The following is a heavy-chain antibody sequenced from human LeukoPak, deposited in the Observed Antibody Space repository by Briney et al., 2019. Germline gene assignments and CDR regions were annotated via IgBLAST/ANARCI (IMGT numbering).Heavy chain of an antibody. J-gene: IGHJ6*02. V-gene: IGHV1-24*01. D-gene: IGHD1-14*01. CDR2: FDPEDGET. CDR3: ARANNVRGYYGMDV. CDR1: GYTLTELS. Sequence: ASVKVSCKVSGYTLTELSTHWVRQAPGKGLEWMGGFDPEDGETIYAQKFQGRVTMTEDTSTDTVYMELSSLRSEDTAVYYCARANNVRGYYGMDVWGQGATVTVSS.